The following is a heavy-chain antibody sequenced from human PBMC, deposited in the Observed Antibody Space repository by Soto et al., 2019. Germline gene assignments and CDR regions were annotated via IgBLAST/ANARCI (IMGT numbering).Heavy chain of an antibody. J-gene: IGHJ5*02. D-gene: IGHD3-22*01. V-gene: IGHV2-5*02. Sequence: QITLKESGPTLVKPTQTLTLTCTFSGFSLSTVGVGVGWIRQPPGKALEWLALIYWDDEKRYSPSLKSRLTITKDTXXNXVXXTMTNVDPVDTATYYCAHKRKGSSGYQRRFNWFDPWGQGTLVTVSS. CDR1: GFSLSTVGVG. CDR3: AHKRKGSSGYQRRFNWFDP. CDR2: IYWDDEK.